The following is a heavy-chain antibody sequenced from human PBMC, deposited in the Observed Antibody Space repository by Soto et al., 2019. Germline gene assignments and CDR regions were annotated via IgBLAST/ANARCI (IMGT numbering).Heavy chain of an antibody. J-gene: IGHJ4*02. CDR1: GITFGSRA. CDR2: ITDNGGDS. CDR3: ASSIN. V-gene: IGHV3-23*01. Sequence: EVQLLESGGDLVQPGGSLRLSCVASGITFGSRAMSWVRQAPGEGLGWVSTITDNGGDSKYADSVRGRFTISRDNSKNMLYLQMNSLRADDTAVYYCASSINWGQGTLVTVSS.